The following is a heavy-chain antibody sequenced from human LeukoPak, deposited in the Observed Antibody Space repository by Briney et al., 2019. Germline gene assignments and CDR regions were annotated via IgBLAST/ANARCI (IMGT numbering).Heavy chain of an antibody. CDR2: IKSKTDGGTT. D-gene: IGHD1-1*01. V-gene: IGHV3-15*01. CDR3: TNVYRALYFDY. CDR1: GFTFSNAW. J-gene: IGHJ4*02. Sequence: GGSLRLSCAASGFTFSNAWMSWVRQAPGKGLEWVGRIKSKTDGGTTDYAAPVKGRFAISSNDSKNTLYLKMHSLKTEDTAVYYCTNVYRALYFDYWGQGTLVTVSS.